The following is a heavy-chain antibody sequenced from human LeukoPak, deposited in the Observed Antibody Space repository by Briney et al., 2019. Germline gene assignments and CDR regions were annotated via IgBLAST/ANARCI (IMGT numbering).Heavy chain of an antibody. CDR2: ISYDGSNK. V-gene: IGHV3-30-3*01. Sequence: GGSLRLSCAASGFTFSSYAMHWVRQAPGKGLEWVAVISYDGSNKYYADSVKGRFTISRDNSKNTLYLQMNSLRAEDTAVYYCAKATKKGTSITIFGMVLPSFFDYWGQGTLVTVSS. J-gene: IGHJ4*02. CDR1: GFTFSSYA. CDR3: AKATKKGTSITIFGMVLPSFFDY. D-gene: IGHD3-3*01.